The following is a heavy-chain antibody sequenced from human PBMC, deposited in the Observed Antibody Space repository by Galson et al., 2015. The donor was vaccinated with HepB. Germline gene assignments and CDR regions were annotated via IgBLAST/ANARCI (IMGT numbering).Heavy chain of an antibody. J-gene: IGHJ4*02. CDR2: ISGSGGST. CDR1: GFTFSGYA. CDR3: AKIFGAGPLEGVFDY. Sequence: SLRLSCAASGFTFSGYAMSWVRQAPGKGLEWVSAISGSGGSTYYADSVKGRFTISRDNSKNTLYLQMNSLRAEDTAVYYCAKIFGAGPLEGVFDYWGQGTLVTVSS. V-gene: IGHV3-23*01. D-gene: IGHD3-3*01.